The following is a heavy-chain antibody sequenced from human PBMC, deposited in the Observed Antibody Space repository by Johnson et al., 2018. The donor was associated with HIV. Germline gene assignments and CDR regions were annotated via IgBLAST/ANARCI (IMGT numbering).Heavy chain of an antibody. CDR1: GFTFSDYY. CDR2: ISPSGTTV. V-gene: IGHV3-11*04. CDR3: ARGGSDAFDI. D-gene: IGHD3-16*01. J-gene: IGHJ3*02. Sequence: MQLVESGGGLVKPGGSLRLSCAASGFTFSDYYMSWIRQAPGKGLEWISYISPSGTTVYYADSVKGRFTISRDNAKKSLYVQMKSLRAADTALYYCARGGSDAFDIWGQGTMVTVSS.